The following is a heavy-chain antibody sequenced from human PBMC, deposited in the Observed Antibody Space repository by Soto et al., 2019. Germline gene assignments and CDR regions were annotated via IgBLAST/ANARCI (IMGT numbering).Heavy chain of an antibody. CDR2: IKHSGST. Sequence: QVQLQQWGAGLLKPSETLSLTCAVYGGSFSGYYWSWIRQPPGKGLEWIGEIKHSGSTHYNPSLKSPVPLSVDPSKNQFSLKLSSVTAPDTAVYSCARGGSCWYYGYCGQGTLVTFSS. CDR3: ARGGSCWYYGY. D-gene: IGHD2-15*01. CDR1: GGSFSGYY. V-gene: IGHV4-34*01. J-gene: IGHJ4*02.